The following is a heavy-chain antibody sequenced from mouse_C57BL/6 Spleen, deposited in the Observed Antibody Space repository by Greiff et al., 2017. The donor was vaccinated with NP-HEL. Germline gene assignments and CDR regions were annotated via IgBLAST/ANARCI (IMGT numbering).Heavy chain of an antibody. CDR2: ISYDGSN. V-gene: IGHV3-6*01. CDR3: ARAYYSNYGRNYYAMDY. J-gene: IGHJ4*01. CDR1: GYSITSGYY. Sequence: ESGPGLVKPSQSLSLTCSVTGYSITSGYYWNWIRQFPGNKLEWMGYISYDGSNNYNPSLKNRISITRDTSKNQFFLKLNSVTTEDTATYYCARAYYSNYGRNYYAMDYWGQGTSVTVSS. D-gene: IGHD2-5*01.